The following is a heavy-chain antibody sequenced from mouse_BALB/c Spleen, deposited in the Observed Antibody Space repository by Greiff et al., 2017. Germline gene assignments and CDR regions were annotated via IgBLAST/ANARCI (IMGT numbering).Heavy chain of an antibody. Sequence: EVQRVESGGGLVQPGGSRKLSCAASGFTFSSFGMHWVRQAPEKGLEWVAYISSGSSTIYYADTVKGRFTISRDNPKNTLFLQMTSLRSEDTAMYYCAREGTGRVAMDDWGQGTSVTVSS. V-gene: IGHV5-17*02. J-gene: IGHJ4*01. CDR2: ISSGSSTI. CDR3: AREGTGRVAMDD. D-gene: IGHD3-3*01. CDR1: GFTFSSFG.